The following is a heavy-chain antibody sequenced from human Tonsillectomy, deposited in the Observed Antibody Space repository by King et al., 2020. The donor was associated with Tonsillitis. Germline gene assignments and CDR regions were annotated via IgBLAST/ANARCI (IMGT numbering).Heavy chain of an antibody. Sequence: QLQESGPGLVKPSETLSLTCTVSGGSINSFYWTWIRQPAGKGLEWIGRFSTSGSTNFSPSLMSRLTMSLKVSSLTAADTAVYYCARDNGWYGLDYWGQGTLVTVSS. D-gene: IGHD6-19*01. CDR1: GGSINSFY. CDR2: FSTSGST. CDR3: ARDNGWYGLDY. J-gene: IGHJ4*02. V-gene: IGHV4-4*07.